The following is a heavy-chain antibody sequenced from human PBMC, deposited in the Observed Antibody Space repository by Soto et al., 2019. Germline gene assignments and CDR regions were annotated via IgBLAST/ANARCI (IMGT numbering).Heavy chain of an antibody. D-gene: IGHD2-2*02. CDR1: GFTFSSYG. V-gene: IGHV3-30*18. CDR2: ISYDGSNK. J-gene: IGHJ4*02. Sequence: QVQLVESGGGVVQPGRSLRLSCAASGFTFSSYGMHWVRQAPGKGLEWVAVISYDGSNKYYADSVKGRFTISRDNSKNTLYLQMNSLRAEDTAVYYCAKDPRRYCSSTSCYSLDYWGQGTLVTVSS. CDR3: AKDPRRYCSSTSCYSLDY.